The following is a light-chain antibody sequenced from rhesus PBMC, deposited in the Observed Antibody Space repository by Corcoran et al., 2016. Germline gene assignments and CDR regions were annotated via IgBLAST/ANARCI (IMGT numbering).Light chain of an antibody. CDR2: RAS. Sequence: DIQMTQSPSSLSASVGDRVTITCQASQSLSNYLNWYQQKPGKIPKLLIYRASSLQSGIPPRFSGSGSGTDFTLTISSLQPEDFATYYCQQGYSYPYSFGQGTKVEIK. V-gene: IGKV1S9*01. CDR1: QSLSNY. J-gene: IGKJ2*01. CDR3: QQGYSYPYS.